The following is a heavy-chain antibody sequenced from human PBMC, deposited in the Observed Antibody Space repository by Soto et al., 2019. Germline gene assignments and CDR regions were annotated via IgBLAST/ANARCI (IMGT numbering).Heavy chain of an antibody. V-gene: IGHV4-61*01. CDR3: ARDRKFGVAAAGIDY. D-gene: IGHD6-13*01. CDR2: IYYSGST. Sequence: QVQLQESGPGLVKPSETLSLTCTVSGGSVSSGSYYWSWIRQPPGKGLEWIGYIYYSGSTNYNPSLERRVTISVDTSKNQFSLKLSSVTAADTAVYYCARDRKFGVAAAGIDYWGQGTLVTVSS. CDR1: GGSVSSGSYY. J-gene: IGHJ4*02.